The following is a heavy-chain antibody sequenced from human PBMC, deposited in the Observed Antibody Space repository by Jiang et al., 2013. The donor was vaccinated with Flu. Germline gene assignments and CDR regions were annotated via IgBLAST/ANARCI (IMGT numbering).Heavy chain of an antibody. CDR2: IDPSGGST. V-gene: IGHV1-46*01. CDR1: GYYFTSYY. J-gene: IGHJ3*02. CDR3: ARDDSSSYPI. D-gene: IGHD3-22*01. Sequence: SGAEVKKPGASVKVSCKASGYYFTSYYMHWVRQAPGQGLEWMGMIDPSGGSTGYAQKFRGRVTMTRDTSTSTVYMELSSLRSDDTAVYYCARDDSSSYPIWGQGTMVTVSS.